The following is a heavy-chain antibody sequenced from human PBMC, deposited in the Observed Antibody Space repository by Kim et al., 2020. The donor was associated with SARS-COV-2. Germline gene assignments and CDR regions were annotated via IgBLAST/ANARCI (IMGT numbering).Heavy chain of an antibody. J-gene: IGHJ4*02. CDR3: ARSLAVTGTGGYY. CDR2: INSDGSST. V-gene: IGHV3-74*01. D-gene: IGHD6-19*01. Sequence: GGSLRLSCVASGFTFSSYWMHWVRQAPGKGLVWVSSINSDGSSTSYADSVKGRFSISRDNAKNTLYLQMNSLRAEDTAVYYCARSLAVTGTGGYYWGQGILVTVSS. CDR1: GFTFSSYW.